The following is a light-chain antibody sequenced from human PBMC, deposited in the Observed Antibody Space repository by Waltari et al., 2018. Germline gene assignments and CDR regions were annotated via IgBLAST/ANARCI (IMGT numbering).Light chain of an antibody. CDR2: WAS. J-gene: IGKJ5*01. CDR3: QQYFNSPIA. V-gene: IGKV4-1*01. CDR1: QSILYTSNDKNY. Sequence: DIVMTQSPDSLLASLGERATISCNSSQSILYTSNDKNYLAWYQQKAGQTPRLLVHWASVREAGVPDRFRGSGSGTDFTLTISNLQPEDVAFYWCQQYFNSPIAFGQGTRLEIK.